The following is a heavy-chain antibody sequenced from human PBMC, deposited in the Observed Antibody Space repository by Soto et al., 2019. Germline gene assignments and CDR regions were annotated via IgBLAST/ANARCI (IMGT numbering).Heavy chain of an antibody. CDR1: GYTFSDYY. D-gene: IGHD1-1*01. Sequence: ASVKVSCKASGYTFSDYYIHWVRQAPGQGLEWMGWINPNSGGTKYAPKFQGGVTMTRDTSITAAYMELSRLRSGDTAVYYCAREPATAKPEGVDFWGQGTLVTVSS. CDR2: INPNSGGT. CDR3: AREPATAKPEGVDF. J-gene: IGHJ4*02. V-gene: IGHV1-2*02.